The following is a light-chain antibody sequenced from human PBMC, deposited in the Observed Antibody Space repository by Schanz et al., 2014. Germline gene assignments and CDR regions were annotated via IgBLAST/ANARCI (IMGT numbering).Light chain of an antibody. Sequence: DIQMTQSPSSLSASVGDRVTITCRASQSITSWLNWYQQRPGKAPKLLIYAASSLQSGVPSRFSGSGSGTDFTLTISSLQPEDFATYYCQQSYTTPLWTFGQGTKLEIK. J-gene: IGKJ2*01. V-gene: IGKV1-39*01. CDR3: QQSYTTPLWT. CDR2: AAS. CDR1: QSITSW.